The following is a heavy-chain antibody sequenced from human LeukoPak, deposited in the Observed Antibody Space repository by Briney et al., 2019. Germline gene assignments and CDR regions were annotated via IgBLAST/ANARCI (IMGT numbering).Heavy chain of an antibody. V-gene: IGHV4-61*02. CDR1: GGSISSGSYY. D-gene: IGHD3-3*01. CDR3: ARDITYYDFWSGYWGDWFDP. Sequence: SETLSLTCTVSGGSISSGSYYWSWIRQPAGKGLEWIGRINTSGSTNYNPSLKSRVTISVDTSKNQFSLKLSSVTAADTAVYYCARDITYYDFWSGYWGDWFDPWGQGTLVTVSS. CDR2: INTSGST. J-gene: IGHJ5*02.